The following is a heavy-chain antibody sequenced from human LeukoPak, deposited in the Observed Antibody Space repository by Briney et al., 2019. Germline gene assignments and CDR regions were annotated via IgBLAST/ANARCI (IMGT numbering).Heavy chain of an antibody. D-gene: IGHD1-26*01. CDR1: GGSITTTNW. Sequence: SETLSLTCGVSGGSITTTNWWTWVRQPPGKGLEWIGEVHLDGRTNYNPSLESRLTMSVDLSENHISLRLTAVTAADTAVYNCARLGHSVTYYVDHYYFDYWGQGSLVTVSS. CDR3: ARLGHSVTYYVDHYYFDY. CDR2: VHLDGRT. V-gene: IGHV4-4*02. J-gene: IGHJ4*02.